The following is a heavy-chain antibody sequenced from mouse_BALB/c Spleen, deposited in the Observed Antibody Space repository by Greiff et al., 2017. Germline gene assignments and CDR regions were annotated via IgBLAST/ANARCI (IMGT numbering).Heavy chain of an antibody. CDR2: ISSGGGST. CDR1: GFAFSSYD. V-gene: IGHV5-12-1*01. Sequence: DVKLVESGGGLVKPGGSLKLSCAASGFAFSSYDMSWVRQTPEKRLEWVAYISSGGGSTYYPDTVKGRFTISRDNAKNTLYLQMSSLKSEDTAMYYCARHLSYGSSYGYWGQGTTLTVSS. J-gene: IGHJ2*01. CDR3: ARHLSYGSSYGY. D-gene: IGHD1-1*01.